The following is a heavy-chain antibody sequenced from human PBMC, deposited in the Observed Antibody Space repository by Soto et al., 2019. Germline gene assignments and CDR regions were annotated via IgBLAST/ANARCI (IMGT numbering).Heavy chain of an antibody. J-gene: IGHJ5*02. V-gene: IGHV4-31*03. CDR1: GGSISSGDYY. CDR3: ARWWSGSRQGVDP. CDR2: IYYSGST. Sequence: QVQLQESGPGLVKPSQTLSLTCTVSGGSISSGDYYWSWIRQHPGKGLEWIGYIYYSGSTYYNPSLKSRGTIAVDTSKNQFSLKLSSVTAADTAVYYCARWWSGSRQGVDPWGQGTLVTVSS. D-gene: IGHD3-3*01.